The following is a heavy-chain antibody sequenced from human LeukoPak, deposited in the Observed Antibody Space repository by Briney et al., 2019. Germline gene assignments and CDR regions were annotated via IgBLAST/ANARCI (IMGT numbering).Heavy chain of an antibody. D-gene: IGHD3-3*01. V-gene: IGHV1-18*01. CDR3: ARDSHVLRFLEWLLPDSHVGGMDV. Sequence: ASVKVSCKASGYTFTSYGISWVRQAPGQGLEWMGWISAYNGNTNYAQKLQGRVTMTTDTSTSTAYMELRSLRSDDTAVYYCARDSHVLRFLEWLLPDSHVGGMDVWGQGTTVTVSS. CDR2: ISAYNGNT. CDR1: GYTFTSYG. J-gene: IGHJ6*02.